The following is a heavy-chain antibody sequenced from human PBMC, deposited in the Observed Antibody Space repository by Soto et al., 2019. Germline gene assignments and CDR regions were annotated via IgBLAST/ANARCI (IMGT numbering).Heavy chain of an antibody. CDR3: AKAKGNSGNYQHIAY. CDR2: ISGNSGST. Sequence: PGGSLRLSCAASGFTFSNYAMNGVRQAPGEGLEWASVISGNSGSTYYADSVKGRFTISRDNSKDTLYLQMDSLRAEDTAVYYYAKAKGNSGNYQHIAYCGQGTLGSVSS. V-gene: IGHV3-23*01. D-gene: IGHD5-12*01. CDR1: GFTFSNYA. J-gene: IGHJ4*02.